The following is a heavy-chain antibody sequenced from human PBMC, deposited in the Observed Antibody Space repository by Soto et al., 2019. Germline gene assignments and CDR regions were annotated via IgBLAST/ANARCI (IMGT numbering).Heavy chain of an antibody. V-gene: IGHV5-51*01. CDR2: IYPGDSDT. J-gene: IGHJ3*02. D-gene: IGHD3-3*01. Sequence: PGESLKISCKGSGYSFTSYWIGWVRQMPGKGLEWMGIIYPGDSDTRYSPSFQGQVTISADKSISTAYLQWSSLKAPDTAMYYCARRTHDFWSGYEDAFDIWGQGTMVTVSS. CDR3: ARRTHDFWSGYEDAFDI. CDR1: GYSFTSYW.